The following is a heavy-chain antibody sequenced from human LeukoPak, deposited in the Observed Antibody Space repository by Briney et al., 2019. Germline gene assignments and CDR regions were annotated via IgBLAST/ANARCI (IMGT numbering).Heavy chain of an antibody. D-gene: IGHD3-22*01. CDR1: GFTFSSYA. J-gene: IGHJ4*02. V-gene: IGHV3-23*01. Sequence: PGGSLRLSCAASGFTFSSYAMSWVRQAPGKGLEWVSAISGSGGRTYHADSVKGRFTISRDNSKNTLYLQMNSLRAEDTAVYYCARDLYYDSRPIGYWGQGTLVTVSS. CDR2: ISGSGGRT. CDR3: ARDLYYDSRPIGY.